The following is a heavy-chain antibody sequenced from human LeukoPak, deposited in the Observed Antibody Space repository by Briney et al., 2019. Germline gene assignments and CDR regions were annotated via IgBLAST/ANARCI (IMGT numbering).Heavy chain of an antibody. CDR2: IYYSGST. Sequence: PETLSLTCTVSGGSISSHYWSWIRQPPGKGLEWIGYIYYSGSTNYNPSLMSRVTISVDTSKNQFSLKLNSVTAADTALYFCARSYYDFWSGFYSDFWGQGALVTVSS. V-gene: IGHV4-59*11. CDR3: ARSYYDFWSGFYSDF. J-gene: IGHJ4*02. CDR1: GGSISSHY. D-gene: IGHD3-3*01.